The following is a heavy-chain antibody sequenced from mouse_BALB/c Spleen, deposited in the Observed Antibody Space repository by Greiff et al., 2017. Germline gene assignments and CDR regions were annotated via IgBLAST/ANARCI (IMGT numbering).Heavy chain of an antibody. J-gene: IGHJ3*01. Sequence: VQLQQSGAELAKPGASVKMSCKASGYTFTSYWMHWVKQRPGQGLEWIGYINPSTGYTEYNQKFKDKATLTADKSSSTAYMQLSSLTSEDSAVYYCARGTARATGGFAYWGQGTLVTVSA. V-gene: IGHV1-7*01. CDR3: ARGTARATGGFAY. CDR2: INPSTGYT. D-gene: IGHD3-2*01. CDR1: GYTFTSYW.